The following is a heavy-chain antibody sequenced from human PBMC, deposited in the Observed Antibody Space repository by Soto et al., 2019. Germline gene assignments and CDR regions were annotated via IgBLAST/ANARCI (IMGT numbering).Heavy chain of an antibody. CDR1: GGSISSSSYY. V-gene: IGHV4-39*01. Sequence: PSETLSLTCTVSGGSISSSSYYWGWIRQPPGKGLEWIGNVYYSENTYYNPSLKSRVTISVDTSKNQFSLRLTSVTAADTAVYYCATHPPYGPLDHWGQGTLVTSPQ. D-gene: IGHD4-17*01. J-gene: IGHJ4*02. CDR2: VYYSENT. CDR3: ATHPPYGPLDH.